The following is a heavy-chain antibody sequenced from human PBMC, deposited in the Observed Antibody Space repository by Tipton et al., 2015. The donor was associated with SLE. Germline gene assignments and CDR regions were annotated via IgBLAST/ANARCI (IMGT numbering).Heavy chain of an antibody. Sequence: TLSLTCTVSGGSISSSYWSWIRQPPGKGLEWIGYIYFSGHTNYNPSLKSRVTISVDTSKNQFSLKLSSVTAADTAVYYCAREGDFWSGRAFDIWGQGTRVTVSS. D-gene: IGHD3-3*01. CDR2: IYFSGHT. CDR3: AREGDFWSGRAFDI. CDR1: GGSISSSY. V-gene: IGHV4-59*01. J-gene: IGHJ3*02.